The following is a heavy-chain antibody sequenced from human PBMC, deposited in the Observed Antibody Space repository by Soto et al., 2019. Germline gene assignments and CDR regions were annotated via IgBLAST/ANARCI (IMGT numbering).Heavy chain of an antibody. CDR1: GFTFSSYS. D-gene: IGHD5-18*01. Sequence: WWSLRLSCAASGFTFSSYSMNWFRQAPGKGLEWVSYISSSSSTIYYADSVKGRFTISRDNAKNSLYLQMNSLRDEDTAVYYCARDQDVDTATDWYYGMDVWGQGTTVTVSS. V-gene: IGHV3-48*02. J-gene: IGHJ6*02. CDR2: ISSSSSTI. CDR3: ARDQDVDTATDWYYGMDV.